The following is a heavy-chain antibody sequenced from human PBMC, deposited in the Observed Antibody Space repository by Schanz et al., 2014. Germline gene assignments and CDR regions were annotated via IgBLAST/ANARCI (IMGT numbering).Heavy chain of an antibody. D-gene: IGHD3-16*01. CDR2: ITNKPNNYNT. V-gene: IGHV3-72*01. CDR1: GFTFSDHY. CDR3: VRLDVHDY. Sequence: EVQLVESGGGMVQPGGSLRLSCAASGFTFSDHYMDWVRQAPGKGLEWVGRITNKPNNYNTEYAASVKGRFTISRDDSRNSLYLQMSGLKTEDTAVYYCVRLDVHDYWGQGTLVTVSA. J-gene: IGHJ4*02.